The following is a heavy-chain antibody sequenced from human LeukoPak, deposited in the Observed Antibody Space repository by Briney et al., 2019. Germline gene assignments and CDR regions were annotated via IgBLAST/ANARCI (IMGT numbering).Heavy chain of an antibody. J-gene: IGHJ4*02. V-gene: IGHV3-21*01. CDR3: ARDPNYYDSI. Sequence: GGSLRLSCAASGFTFSTYSMNWVRQAPGKGLEWVSSISSRSSYKYYADSVKGRFTISRDNAKNSLYLQMNSLGAEDTAVYYCARDPNYYDSIWGQGTLVTVSS. CDR2: ISSRSSYK. CDR1: GFTFSTYS. D-gene: IGHD3-22*01.